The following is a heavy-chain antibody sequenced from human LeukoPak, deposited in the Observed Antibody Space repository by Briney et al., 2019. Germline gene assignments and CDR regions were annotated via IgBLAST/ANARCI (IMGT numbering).Heavy chain of an antibody. V-gene: IGHV3-30*04. J-gene: IGHJ4*02. D-gene: IGHD1/OR15-1a*01. Sequence: GGSLRLSCAASGFTFSSYAMHWVRQAPGKGLEWVAVISYDGSNKYYADSVKGRFTISRDNSKNTLYLQMNSLRAEDTAVYYCARFIIREHVDYWGQGTLVIVSS. CDR2: ISYDGSNK. CDR1: GFTFSSYA. CDR3: ARFIIREHVDY.